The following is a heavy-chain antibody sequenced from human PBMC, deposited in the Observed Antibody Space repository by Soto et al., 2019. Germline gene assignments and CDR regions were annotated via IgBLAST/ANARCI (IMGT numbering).Heavy chain of an antibody. Sequence: GGSLRLSCAASGFTFSDHYMDWVRQAPGKGLEWVGRTRKKVNGYTTEYAASVRGRFTVSRDDSKNSLYLQLNSLKTEDTAVYFCVRVSVSFVLDSWGQGALVTVSS. CDR1: GFTFSDHY. V-gene: IGHV3-72*01. CDR2: TRKKVNGYTT. CDR3: VRVSVSFVLDS. J-gene: IGHJ4*02. D-gene: IGHD3-16*02.